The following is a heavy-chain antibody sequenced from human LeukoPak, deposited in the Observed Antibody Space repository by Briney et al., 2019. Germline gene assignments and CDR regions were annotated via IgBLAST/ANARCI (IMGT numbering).Heavy chain of an antibody. CDR2: IRGSGSGMGSGN. J-gene: IGHJ4*02. CDR1: GFAFSDYS. D-gene: IGHD3-10*01. V-gene: IGHV3-21*05. Sequence: GGSLRLSCAASGFAFSDYSMNWVRQAPGKGLEWVANIRGSGSGMGSGNYYAGSVKVRFTISRDNANNSLYLQMNSLRAEDTAVYYCAREGSSYAPSEPFYFDHWGQRPLVPVSS. CDR3: AREGSSYAPSEPFYFDH.